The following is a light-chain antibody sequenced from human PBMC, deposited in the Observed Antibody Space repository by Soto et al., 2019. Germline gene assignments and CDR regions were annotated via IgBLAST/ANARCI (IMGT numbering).Light chain of an antibody. V-gene: IGKV1-12*01. CDR1: QPIRTW. CDR2: AAS. Sequence: DIQMTQSPSSVSASLGDRVTITCRASQPIRTWVAWYQKKPGKAPKLLIYAASSLQSGVPSRFSGSGSGTDFTLTISSLQADDFATYFCQQGSTFPPLSFGGGTKVEIK. CDR3: QQGSTFPPLS. J-gene: IGKJ4*01.